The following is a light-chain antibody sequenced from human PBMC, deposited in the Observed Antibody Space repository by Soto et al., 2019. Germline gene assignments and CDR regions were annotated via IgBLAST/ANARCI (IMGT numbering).Light chain of an antibody. Sequence: QSALTQPASVSGSPGQSITISCTGISNDVGTYNLVSWYQHHPGTAPKLIIYEASKRPSGVPNRFSGSKSGNTASLTISGRHAEDEDDYYCCSECRSVVFGGGTKLTVL. CDR3: CSECRSVV. J-gene: IGLJ2*01. V-gene: IGLV2-23*01. CDR1: SNDVGTYNL. CDR2: EAS.